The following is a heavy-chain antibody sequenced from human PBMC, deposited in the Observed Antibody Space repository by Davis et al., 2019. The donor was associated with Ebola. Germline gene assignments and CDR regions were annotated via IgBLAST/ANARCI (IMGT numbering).Heavy chain of an antibody. Sequence: GESLKISCAASGFTFSSYWMTWVRQAPGKRLEWVANIKQDGSEKYYVDSVKGRFTISRDNAKNSLYLQMNSLRAEDTAVYYCARTDYDILFYGMDVWGQGTTVTVSS. V-gene: IGHV3-7*01. CDR3: ARTDYDILFYGMDV. CDR2: IKQDGSEK. J-gene: IGHJ6*02. CDR1: GFTFSSYW. D-gene: IGHD3-9*01.